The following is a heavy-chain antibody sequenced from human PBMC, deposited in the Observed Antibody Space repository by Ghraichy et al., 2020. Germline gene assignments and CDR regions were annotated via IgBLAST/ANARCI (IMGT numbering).Heavy chain of an antibody. CDR3: ARAPGQSSCSGGTCYPNWFDP. V-gene: IGHV3-7*03. CDR2: IHQDGSQI. Sequence: LSLTCAASGFTFNNYWMSWVRQAPGKGLEWVANIHQDGSQIHYVDSVKGRFTISRDNANNSLFLQMNSLRAEDTAVYYCARAPGQSSCSGGTCYPNWFDPWGQGTRVTVSS. CDR1: GFTFNNYW. J-gene: IGHJ5*02. D-gene: IGHD2-15*01.